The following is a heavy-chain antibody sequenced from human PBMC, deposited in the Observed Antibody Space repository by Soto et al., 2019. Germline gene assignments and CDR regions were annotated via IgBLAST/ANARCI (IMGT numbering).Heavy chain of an antibody. D-gene: IGHD6-19*01. J-gene: IGHJ4*02. Sequence: EVQLLESGGGLVQPGGSLRLSCAASGFTFTNYAMTWVRQAPGRGLEWVSTIIATGGTFYGDTVKGRFTISSDNSRSTLYLQMNSLRADDAAIYYFARTDKFTSQSSGWANRFDCWGQGTLVTVSS. CDR1: GFTFTNYA. CDR3: ARTDKFTSQSSGWANRFDC. V-gene: IGHV3-23*01. CDR2: IIATGGT.